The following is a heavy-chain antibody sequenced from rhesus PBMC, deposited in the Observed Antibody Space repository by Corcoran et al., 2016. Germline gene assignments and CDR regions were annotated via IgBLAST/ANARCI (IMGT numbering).Heavy chain of an antibody. CDR2: IDGNGGKN. Sequence: QVQLQETGPGLVKPSETLSLTCAVSGGSIRSHWWSWIRQPPGKGLEWIGDIDGNGGKNNHKPSLKSLVTSSRNASKNQFSLNLNFATAADTAVYYCARAPSGSPPLWGQGVLVTVSS. CDR3: ARAPSGSPPL. V-gene: IGHV4-80*01. D-gene: IGHD4-29*01. CDR1: GGSIRSHW. J-gene: IGHJ4*01.